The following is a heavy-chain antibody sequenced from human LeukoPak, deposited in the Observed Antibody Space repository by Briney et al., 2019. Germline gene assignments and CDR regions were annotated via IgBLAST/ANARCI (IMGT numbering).Heavy chain of an antibody. J-gene: IGHJ3*02. Sequence: SVKVSCKASGGTFSSYAISWVRQAPGQGLEWMGGIIPIFGTANYAQKFQGRVTITADESTSTAYMELSSLRSEDTAVYYCAREVAFLYGDYFHAFDIWGQGTMVTVSS. CDR1: GGTFSSYA. D-gene: IGHD4-17*01. V-gene: IGHV1-69*01. CDR3: AREVAFLYGDYFHAFDI. CDR2: IIPIFGTA.